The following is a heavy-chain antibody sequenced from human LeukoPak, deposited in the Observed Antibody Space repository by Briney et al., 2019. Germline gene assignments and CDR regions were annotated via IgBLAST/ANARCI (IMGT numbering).Heavy chain of an antibody. Sequence: PGGSLRLSCAASGFTFSSYWMSWVRQAPGKGLEWVANIKQDGSEKYYADSVKGRFTISRDNAKNSLYLQMNSLRAEDTAVYYCARGINYDSFQHWGEGTLVTVSS. CDR3: ARGINYDSFQH. CDR1: GFTFSSYW. CDR2: IKQDGSEK. J-gene: IGHJ1*01. V-gene: IGHV3-7*01. D-gene: IGHD3-3*01.